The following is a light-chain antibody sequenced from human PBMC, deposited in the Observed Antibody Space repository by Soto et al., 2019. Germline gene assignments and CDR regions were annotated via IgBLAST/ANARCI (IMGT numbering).Light chain of an antibody. V-gene: IGKV3-20*01. CDR2: GAS. Sequence: EIVWTQSPGTPSLSPGERATLSCRASQSVSSRLAWYQQKPGQAPRLLISGASSRATGIPARFSGSGSATDFTLTISRLEPEDFALYYCQQYGSSPITFGQGTRLEIK. CDR1: QSVSSR. CDR3: QQYGSSPIT. J-gene: IGKJ5*01.